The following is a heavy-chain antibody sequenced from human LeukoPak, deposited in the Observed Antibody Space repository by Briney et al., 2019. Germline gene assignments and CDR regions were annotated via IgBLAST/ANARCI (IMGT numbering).Heavy chain of an antibody. CDR2: IRYDGSNK. CDR1: GLTFSSYG. CDR3: ARDKYSGDSYFGY. J-gene: IGHJ4*02. D-gene: IGHD4-17*01. V-gene: IGHV3-30*02. Sequence: PEGSLRLSCAASGLTFSSYGMHWVRQAPGKGLEWVAFIRYDGSNKYYADSVKGRFTISRDNSKNTLYLQMNSLRAEDTAVYYCARDKYSGDSYFGYWGQGTLVTVSS.